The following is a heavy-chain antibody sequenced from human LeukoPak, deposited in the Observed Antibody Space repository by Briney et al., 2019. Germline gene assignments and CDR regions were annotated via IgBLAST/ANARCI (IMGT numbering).Heavy chain of an antibody. CDR3: AKDSESSNYYYYYMDV. D-gene: IGHD1-26*01. Sequence: GGSLRLSCAASGFTFSSYGMHWVRQAPGKGLEWVAVIWYDGSNKYYADPVKGRFTISRDNSKNTLYLQMNSLRAEDTAVYYCAKDSESSNYYYYYMDVWGKGTTVTVSS. J-gene: IGHJ6*03. CDR1: GFTFSSYG. V-gene: IGHV3-33*06. CDR2: IWYDGSNK.